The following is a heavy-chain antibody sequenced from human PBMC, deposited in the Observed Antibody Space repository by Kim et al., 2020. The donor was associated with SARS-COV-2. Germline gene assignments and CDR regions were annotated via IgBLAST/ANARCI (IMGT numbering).Heavy chain of an antibody. V-gene: IGHV3-11*01. Sequence: AEAGKGRFTISRDNAKSSLYLQMNSLRAEDSAVYYCARGSGSDFGAGTNDYWGQGTLVTVSS. J-gene: IGHJ4*02. D-gene: IGHD1-26*01. CDR3: ARGSGSDFGAGTNDY.